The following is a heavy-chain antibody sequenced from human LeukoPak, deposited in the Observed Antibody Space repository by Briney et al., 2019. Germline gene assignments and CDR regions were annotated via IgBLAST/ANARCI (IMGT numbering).Heavy chain of an antibody. V-gene: IGHV3-7*04. D-gene: IGHD6-6*01. CDR2: IKQDGSEK. J-gene: IGHJ4*02. CDR3: AMDYSSSGLDY. Sequence: PGGSLRLSCAASGFTFSSDWMSWVRQAPGKGLEWVANIKQDGSEKYYVDSVKGRFTISRDNAKNSLYLQMNSLRAEDTAVYYCAMDYSSSGLDYWGQGTLVTVSS. CDR1: GFTFSSDW.